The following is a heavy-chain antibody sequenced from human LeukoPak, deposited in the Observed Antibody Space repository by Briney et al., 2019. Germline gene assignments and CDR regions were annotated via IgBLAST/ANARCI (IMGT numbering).Heavy chain of an antibody. CDR1: GYTFTSYG. CDR3: ARLPATAGIVLMVYATPLFDY. CDR2: ISAYNGNT. Sequence: ASVKVSCKPSGYTFTSYGISWVRQAPGQGLEWMGWISAYNGNTNYAQKLQGTVTMTTDTFTSTAYMELRSLRSVDTAVYNCARLPATAGIVLMVYATPLFDYWGQGTLVTVSS. V-gene: IGHV1-18*01. J-gene: IGHJ4*02. D-gene: IGHD2-8*01.